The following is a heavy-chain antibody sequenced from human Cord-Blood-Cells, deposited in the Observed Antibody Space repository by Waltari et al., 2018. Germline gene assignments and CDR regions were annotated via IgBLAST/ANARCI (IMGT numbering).Heavy chain of an antibody. V-gene: IGHV4-34*01. D-gene: IGHD3-16*01. CDR3: ARATSWGWGAFDI. CDR2: IHHSGST. CDR1: GGSFSGYY. J-gene: IGHJ3*02. Sequence: QVQLQQWGAGLLKPSETLSLTCAVDGGSFSGYYWSWIRQPPGKGLEWIGEIHHSGSTNYTPAHQRRSTISVDASKNGFSLKLSSVTAADRAVYYCARATSWGWGAFDIWGQGTMVTVSS.